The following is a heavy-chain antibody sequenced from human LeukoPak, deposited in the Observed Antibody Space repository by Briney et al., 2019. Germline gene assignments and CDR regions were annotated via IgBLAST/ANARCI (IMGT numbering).Heavy chain of an antibody. CDR2: IYYSGST. J-gene: IGHJ4*02. V-gene: IGHV4-39*06. CDR3: ASSHVDTAMVFDY. D-gene: IGHD5-18*01. CDR1: GGSISSSSYY. Sequence: SETLSLTCTVSGGSISSSSYYWGWIRQPPGKGLEWIGSIYYSGSTYYNPSLKSRVTISVDTSKNQFPLKLSSVTAADTAVYYCASSHVDTAMVFDYWGQGTLVTVSS.